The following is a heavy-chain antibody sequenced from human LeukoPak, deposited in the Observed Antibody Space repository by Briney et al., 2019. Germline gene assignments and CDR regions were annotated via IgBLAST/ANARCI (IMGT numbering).Heavy chain of an antibody. Sequence: SETLSLTCAVYGGSFSGYYWSWIRQPPGKGLEWIGYIYYSGSTNYNPSLKSRVTISVDTSKNQFSLKLSSVTAADTAVYYCARLSVSDTAMVPDYWGQGTLVTVSS. V-gene: IGHV4-59*08. J-gene: IGHJ4*02. CDR2: IYYSGST. CDR1: GGSFSGYY. CDR3: ARLSVSDTAMVPDY. D-gene: IGHD5-18*01.